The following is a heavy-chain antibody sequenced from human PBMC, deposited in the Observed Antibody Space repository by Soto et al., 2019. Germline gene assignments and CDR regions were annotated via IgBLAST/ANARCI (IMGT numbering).Heavy chain of an antibody. Sequence: ASVKVSCKASGYTFTGYYMHWVRQAPGQGLEWMGWINPNSGGTNYAQKFQGWVTMTRDTSISTAYMELSRLRSDDTAVYYCAREHSSGWYPDWYFDLWGRGTLVTVSS. CDR3: AREHSSGWYPDWYFDL. CDR2: INPNSGGT. D-gene: IGHD6-19*01. J-gene: IGHJ2*01. V-gene: IGHV1-2*04. CDR1: GYTFTGYY.